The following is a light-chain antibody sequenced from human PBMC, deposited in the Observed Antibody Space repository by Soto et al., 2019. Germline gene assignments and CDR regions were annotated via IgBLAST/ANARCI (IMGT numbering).Light chain of an antibody. CDR1: SSDVGGYNY. V-gene: IGLV2-14*01. CDR2: EVS. CDR3: SSYTSSSTRWVV. Sequence: QSALTQPASVSGSPGQSITISCTGTSSDVGGYNYVSWYQQHPGKAPKLMIYEVSNRPSGVSNRFSGSKSGNTASLTISGLQAEDEADYYRSSYTSSSTRWVVFGGGTKVTVL. J-gene: IGLJ2*01.